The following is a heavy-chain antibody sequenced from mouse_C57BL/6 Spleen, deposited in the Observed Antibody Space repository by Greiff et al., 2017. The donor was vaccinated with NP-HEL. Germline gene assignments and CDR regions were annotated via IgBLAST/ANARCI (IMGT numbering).Heavy chain of an antibody. J-gene: IGHJ2*01. Sequence: VQLQQPGAELVRPGSSVKLSCKASGYTFTSYWMDWVKQRPGQGLEWIGNIYPSDSETHYNQKFKDKATLTVDKSSSTAYMQLSSLTSEDSAVYYCARSLTGDYWGQGTTLTVSS. CDR2: IYPSDSET. CDR1: GYTFTSYW. CDR3: ARSLTGDY. V-gene: IGHV1-61*01. D-gene: IGHD4-1*01.